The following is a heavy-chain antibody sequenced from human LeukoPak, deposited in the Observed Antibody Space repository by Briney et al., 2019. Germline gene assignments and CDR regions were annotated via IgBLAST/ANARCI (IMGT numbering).Heavy chain of an antibody. V-gene: IGHV4-34*01. CDR3: AKTPSGSGYYRPLDS. J-gene: IGHJ4*02. D-gene: IGHD3-3*01. CDR1: GGSFSGYY. Sequence: PSETLSLTCAVYGGSFSGYYWSWIRQPPGKGLEWIGEINHSGSTNYNPSLKSRVTISVDTSKNQFSLKLSSVTAADTAVYYCAKTPSGSGYYRPLDSWGQGTLVTVSS. CDR2: INHSGST.